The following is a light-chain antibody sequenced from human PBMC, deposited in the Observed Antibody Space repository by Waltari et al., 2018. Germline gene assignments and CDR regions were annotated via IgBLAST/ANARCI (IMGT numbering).Light chain of an antibody. CDR2: DVN. CDR3: CSFTRSSTWV. Sequence: QSALPQPASVSGSPGQSIILPCTGTTNDLGGYNYVSWYQQHPGKAPKLMIYDVNSRPSGVSSRFSGSKSGNTASLIISGLQAEDEADYYCCSFTRSSTWVFGGGTKVTVL. J-gene: IGLJ3*02. CDR1: TNDLGGYNY. V-gene: IGLV2-14*03.